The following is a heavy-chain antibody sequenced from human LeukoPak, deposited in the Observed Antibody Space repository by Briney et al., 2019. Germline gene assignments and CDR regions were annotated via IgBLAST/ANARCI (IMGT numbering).Heavy chain of an antibody. CDR1: GGSFSGYY. CDR2: INHSGST. Sequence: SETLSLTCAVYGGSFSGYYWSWIRQPPGKGLEWIGEINHSGSTNYNPSLKSRVTISVDTSKNQFSLKLSSVTAADTAVYYCARGLYYYDSSGRLGYWGQGTLVTVSS. J-gene: IGHJ4*02. CDR3: ARGLYYYDSSGRLGY. V-gene: IGHV4-34*01. D-gene: IGHD3-22*01.